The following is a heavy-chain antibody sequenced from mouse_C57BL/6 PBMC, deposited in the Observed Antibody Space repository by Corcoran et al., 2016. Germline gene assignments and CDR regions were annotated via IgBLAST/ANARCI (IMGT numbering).Heavy chain of an antibody. CDR1: GYTFTDYY. CDR3: AREGANYDYDGDWYFDV. J-gene: IGHJ1*03. V-gene: IGHV1-76*01. CDR2: IYPGSGNT. D-gene: IGHD2-4*01. Sequence: QVQLKQSGAELVRPGASVKLSCKASGYTFTDYYINWVKQRPGQGLEWIARIYPGSGNTYYNEKFKGKATLTAEKSSSTAYMQLSSLTSEDSAVYFCAREGANYDYDGDWYFDVWGTGTTVTVSS.